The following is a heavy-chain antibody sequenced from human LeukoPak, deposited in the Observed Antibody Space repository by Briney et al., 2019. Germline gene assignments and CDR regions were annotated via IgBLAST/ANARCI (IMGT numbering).Heavy chain of an antibody. D-gene: IGHD2-21*01. CDR1: GFTFSSYW. J-gene: IGHJ3*02. Sequence: GGSLRLSCAASGFTFSSYWMSWVRQAPGKGLEWVANIKQDGSQKYYVDSVKGRFTISRDNAKNSLYLQMNSLRAEDTAVYYCARDGLFPAFDAFDIWGQGTMVTVSS. V-gene: IGHV3-7*01. CDR3: ARDGLFPAFDAFDI. CDR2: IKQDGSQK.